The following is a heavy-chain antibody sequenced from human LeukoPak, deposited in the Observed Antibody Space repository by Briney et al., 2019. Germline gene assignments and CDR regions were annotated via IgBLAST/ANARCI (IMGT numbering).Heavy chain of an antibody. V-gene: IGHV1-8*02. Sequence: ASVKVSCTAFGYTFTGYYMHWVRQAPGQGLEWMGWMNPNSGNTGYAQKFQGRVTMTRNTSISTAYMELSSLRSEDTAVYYCARGSGTLLWGQGTLVTVSS. J-gene: IGHJ4*02. CDR1: GYTFTGYY. CDR3: ARGSGTLL. CDR2: MNPNSGNT. D-gene: IGHD1/OR15-1a*01.